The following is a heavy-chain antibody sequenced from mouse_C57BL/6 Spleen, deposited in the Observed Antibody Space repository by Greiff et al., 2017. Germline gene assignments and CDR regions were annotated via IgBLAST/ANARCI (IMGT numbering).Heavy chain of an antibody. CDR2: ISSGSSTI. V-gene: IGHV5-17*01. J-gene: IGHJ3*01. CDR3: ALGGNYIMAY. D-gene: IGHD2-1*01. Sequence: EVQGVESGGGLVKPGGSLKLSCAASGFTFSDYGMHWVRQAPEKGLEWVAYISSGSSTIYYADTVKGRFTISRNNAKNTLFLQMTSLRSEDTAMYYCALGGNYIMAYWGQGTLVTVSA. CDR1: GFTFSDYG.